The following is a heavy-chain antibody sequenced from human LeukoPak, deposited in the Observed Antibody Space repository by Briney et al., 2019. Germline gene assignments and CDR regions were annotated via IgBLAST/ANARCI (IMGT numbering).Heavy chain of an antibody. Sequence: ASVKVSCKASGYSFTGYYMHWVRQAPGQGLEWMGRINPKSGDTNYAQKFQGRVTMTRDTSISTAYMELRSLRSDDTAVYYCARVRGSLYYYYGMDVWGQGTTVTVSS. D-gene: IGHD1-26*01. V-gene: IGHV1-2*06. CDR2: INPKSGDT. CDR3: ARVRGSLYYYYGMDV. CDR1: GYSFTGYY. J-gene: IGHJ6*02.